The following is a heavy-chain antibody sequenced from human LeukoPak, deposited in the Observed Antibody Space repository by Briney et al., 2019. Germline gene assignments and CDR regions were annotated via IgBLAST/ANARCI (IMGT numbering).Heavy chain of an antibody. CDR3: ASFAYYYYMDV. CDR1: GGSISSYY. V-gene: IGHV4-59*01. J-gene: IGHJ6*03. Sequence: PSETLCLTCTVSGGSISSYYWSWIRQPPGKGLEWIGYIYYSGSTNYNPSLKSRVTISVDTSKNQFSLKLSSVTAADTAVYYCASFAYYYYMDVWGKGTTVTVSS. CDR2: IYYSGST.